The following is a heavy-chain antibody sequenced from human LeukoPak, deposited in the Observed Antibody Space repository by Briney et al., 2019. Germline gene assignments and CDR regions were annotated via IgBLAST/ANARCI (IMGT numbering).Heavy chain of an antibody. CDR1: GFPLSSYS. V-gene: IGHV3-48*01. J-gene: IGHJ4*02. D-gene: IGHD1-1*01. CDR3: VRIKGTYFDY. Sequence: GGSLRLSCTASGFPLSSYSINWVRQAPGKGLEWISYISSSSSNIYYLDSVQGRLTVSRDNERNSLFLQIDSPRAEDTAVYYCVRIKGTYFDYWGQGSLVTVSS. CDR2: ISSSSSNI.